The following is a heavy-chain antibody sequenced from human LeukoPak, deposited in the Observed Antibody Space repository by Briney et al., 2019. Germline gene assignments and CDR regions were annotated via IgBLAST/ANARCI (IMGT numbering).Heavy chain of an antibody. J-gene: IGHJ4*02. CDR2: IYYSGST. Sequence: SETLSLTCTVSGGSISSYYWSWNRQPPGKGLEWIGYIYYSGSTNYNPSLKSRVTISVDTSKNQFSLKLSSVTAADTAVYYCARGPPLRYWGQGTLVTVSS. V-gene: IGHV4-59*01. CDR1: GGSISSYY. CDR3: ARGPPLRY.